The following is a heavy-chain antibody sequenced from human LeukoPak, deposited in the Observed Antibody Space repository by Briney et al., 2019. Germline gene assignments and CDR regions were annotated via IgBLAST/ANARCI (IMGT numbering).Heavy chain of an antibody. V-gene: IGHV1-18*01. CDR1: GYTYTSYG. J-gene: IGHJ3*02. CDR3: ARDPCSGGSCHDAFDI. D-gene: IGHD2-15*01. Sequence: ASVTVSCKASGYTYTSYGISGVRQAAGRGLEWMGWISTYNGNTKYAQKLQGRVTMTTDTSTSTAYMELRSLRSDDTAVYYCARDPCSGGSCHDAFDIWGQGTMVTVSS. CDR2: ISTYNGNT.